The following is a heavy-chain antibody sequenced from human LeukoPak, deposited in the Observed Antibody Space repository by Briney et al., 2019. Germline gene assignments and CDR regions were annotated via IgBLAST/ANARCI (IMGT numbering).Heavy chain of an antibody. D-gene: IGHD2-15*01. CDR1: GFSFSAYW. CDR2: INPAGTET. V-gene: IGHV3-7*01. J-gene: IGHJ4*02. CDR3: VRFGYVAAVDL. Sequence: GGSLRLSCAASGFSFSAYWMTWVRQAPGTGLEWVANINPAGTETYYVDPVKGRFTISRDNAKNLLYLQMNSLRAEDTAVYYCVRFGYVAAVDLWGQGTLVTVSS.